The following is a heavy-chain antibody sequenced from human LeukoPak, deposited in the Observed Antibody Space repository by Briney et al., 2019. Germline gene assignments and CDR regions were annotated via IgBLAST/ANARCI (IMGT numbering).Heavy chain of an antibody. Sequence: GGSLRLSCAASGFTFDDYAMHWVRQAPGKGLEWVSGISWNSGNIVYADSVKGRFTISRDNSKNTLYLQMNSLRAEDTAVYYCAGISPWGQGTLVTVSS. CDR2: ISWNSGNI. J-gene: IGHJ4*02. V-gene: IGHV3-9*01. CDR3: AGISP. CDR1: GFTFDDYA.